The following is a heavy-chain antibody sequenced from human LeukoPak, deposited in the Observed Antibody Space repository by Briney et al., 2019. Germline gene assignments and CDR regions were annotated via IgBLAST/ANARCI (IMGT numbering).Heavy chain of an antibody. CDR2: INPYSGDT. CDR3: AREMKISRFDAFDI. Sequence: ASVKVSCKTSGYTFNTYYLHWVRQAPGQGLEWMGRINPYSGDTTFAQRFQGRVTMTRDTSISTAYMELSRLRSDDTAVYYCAREMKISRFDAFDIWGQGTMVTVPS. CDR1: GYTFNTYY. J-gene: IGHJ3*02. D-gene: IGHD2/OR15-2a*01. V-gene: IGHV1-2*06.